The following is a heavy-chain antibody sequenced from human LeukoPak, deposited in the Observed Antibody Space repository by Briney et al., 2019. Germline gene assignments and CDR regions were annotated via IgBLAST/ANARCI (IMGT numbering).Heavy chain of an antibody. D-gene: IGHD4-17*01. CDR3: AKRPSDYGDYVTYFDY. CDR1: GFTFSSYA. Sequence: GGSLRLSCAASGFTFSSYAMNWVRQAPGKGLEWVSAINGRGDNTYYADSVKGRFTISRDNSKDTLYLQMNSLRDEDTAVYYCAKRPSDYGDYVTYFDYWGQGTLVTVYS. CDR2: INGRGDNT. J-gene: IGHJ4*02. V-gene: IGHV3-23*01.